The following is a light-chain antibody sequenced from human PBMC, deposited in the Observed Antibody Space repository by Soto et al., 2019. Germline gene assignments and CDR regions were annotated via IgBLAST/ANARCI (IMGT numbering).Light chain of an antibody. CDR1: RNISSW. Sequence: DIQMTQSPSYVSASVGDRVTVTCRASRNISSWLAWYQVRPGKAPNLLIYGASTLQNGAPSRFSGSGSGTEFTLTVSNLQPEDFATYYCQQGHSFPFIFGPGTKVDI. J-gene: IGKJ3*01. CDR2: GAS. CDR3: QQGHSFPFI. V-gene: IGKV1-12*01.